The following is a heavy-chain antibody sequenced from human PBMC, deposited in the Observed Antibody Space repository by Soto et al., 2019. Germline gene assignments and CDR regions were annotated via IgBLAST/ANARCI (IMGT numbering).Heavy chain of an antibody. J-gene: IGHJ1*01. Sequence: PSETLSLTCSVSNGSINSAGHFWSWLRHHPGKGLEWLGYIYYTGSTYYNPALQRRAVFSIDTSKTRFSLKLTSVTAADTAVYYWGRGGTESPYYVGWGIYYRLPFQHGGRATLVTVS. CDR3: GRGGTESPYYVGWGIYYRLPFQH. D-gene: IGHD3-10*01. CDR2: IYYTGST. V-gene: IGHV4-31*03. CDR1: NGSINSAGHF.